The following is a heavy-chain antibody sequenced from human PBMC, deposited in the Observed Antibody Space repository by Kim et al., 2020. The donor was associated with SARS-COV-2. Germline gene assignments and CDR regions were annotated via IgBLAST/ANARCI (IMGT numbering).Heavy chain of an antibody. CDR3: ARVWVYDSSADY. V-gene: IGHV4-34*01. D-gene: IGHD3-22*01. CDR1: GGSFSGYY. CDR2: INHSGST. Sequence: SETLSLTCAVYGGSFSGYYWSWIRQPPGKGLEWIGEINHSGSTNYNPSLKSRVTISVDTSKNQFSLKLSSVTAADTAVYYCARVWVYDSSADYWGQGTLVTVSS. J-gene: IGHJ4*02.